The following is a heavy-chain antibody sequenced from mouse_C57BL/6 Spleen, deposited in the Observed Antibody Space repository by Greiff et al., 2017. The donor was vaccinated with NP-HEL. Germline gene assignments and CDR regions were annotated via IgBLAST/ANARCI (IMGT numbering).Heavy chain of an antibody. CDR1: GYAFSSYW. V-gene: IGHV1-80*01. Sequence: VQLQQSGAELVKPGASVKISCKASGYAFSSYWMNWVKQRPGKGLEWIGQIYPGAGDTNSNGKFKGKATLTADKSSSTAYMQRSSLTSEDSAVYFCARRGRYYDGSSPDYWGQGTTLTVSS. CDR2: IYPGAGDT. J-gene: IGHJ2*01. CDR3: ARRGRYYDGSSPDY. D-gene: IGHD1-1*01.